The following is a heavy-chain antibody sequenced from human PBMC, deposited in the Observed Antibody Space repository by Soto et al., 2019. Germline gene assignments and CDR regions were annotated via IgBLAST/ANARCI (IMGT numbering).Heavy chain of an antibody. J-gene: IGHJ4*02. Sequence: PSETLSLTCTVSGGSISSGGYYWIWIRQPPGKGLEWIGYIYYSGSTYYNPSLKSRVTISVDTSKNQFSLKLSSVTAADTAVYYCAREQSRYSSSWYDYWGQGTLVTVSS. CDR1: GGSISSGGYY. V-gene: IGHV4-30-4*01. D-gene: IGHD6-13*01. CDR2: IYYSGST. CDR3: AREQSRYSSSWYDY.